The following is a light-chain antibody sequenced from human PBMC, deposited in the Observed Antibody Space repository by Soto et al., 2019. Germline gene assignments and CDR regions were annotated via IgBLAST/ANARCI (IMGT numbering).Light chain of an antibody. CDR3: CSSAPESTYV. CDR1: SSDVGAYNS. Sequence: QSVLAQPASVSGSPGQSITIPCTGTSSDVGAYNSVSWYQQHPHRAPQVIIYKGTQRPSGVSNRFSGSTSSNAASLTTSALQADDEADYFCCSSAPESTYVFGTGTKVTVL. CDR2: KGT. J-gene: IGLJ1*01. V-gene: IGLV2-23*01.